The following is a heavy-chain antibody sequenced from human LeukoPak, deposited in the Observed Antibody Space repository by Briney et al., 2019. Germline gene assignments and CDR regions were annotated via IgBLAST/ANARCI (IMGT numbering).Heavy chain of an antibody. Sequence: GGSLRLSCAASGFTFSSYGMHWVRQAPGKGLEWVAVIWYDGSNKYYADSVKGRFTISRDNPKNTLYLQMNSLRAEDSAVYYCARDGDGDSGGQYYFDYWGQGTLVTVSS. J-gene: IGHJ4*02. CDR2: IWYDGSNK. V-gene: IGHV3-33*01. CDR1: GFTFSSYG. D-gene: IGHD3-22*01. CDR3: ARDGDGDSGGQYYFDY.